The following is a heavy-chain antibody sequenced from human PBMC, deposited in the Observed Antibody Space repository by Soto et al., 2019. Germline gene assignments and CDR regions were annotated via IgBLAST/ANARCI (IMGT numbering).Heavy chain of an antibody. CDR1: GFTFSSYG. V-gene: IGHV3-30*18. CDR3: AKVVAAAGPFDY. J-gene: IGHJ4*02. D-gene: IGHD6-13*01. CDR2: ISYDGSNK. Sequence: GGSLRLSCAASGFTFSSYGMHWVRQAPGKGLEWVAVISYDGSNKYYADSVKGRFTISRDNSKGTLYLQMNSLRAEDTAVYYCAKVVAAAGPFDYWGQGTLVTVSS.